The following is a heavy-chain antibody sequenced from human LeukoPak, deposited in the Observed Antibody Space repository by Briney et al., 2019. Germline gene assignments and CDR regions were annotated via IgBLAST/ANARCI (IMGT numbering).Heavy chain of an antibody. J-gene: IGHJ4*02. CDR2: IRYDGSNK. CDR1: GFTFSSYG. CDR3: ARSLLWFGEPRPFDY. D-gene: IGHD3-10*01. V-gene: IGHV3-30*02. Sequence: GGSLRLSCAASGFTFSSYGMHWVRQAPGKGLEWVAFIRYDGSNKYYADSVKGRFTISRDNAKNSLYLQMNSLRAEDTAVYYCARSLLWFGEPRPFDYWGQGTLVTVSS.